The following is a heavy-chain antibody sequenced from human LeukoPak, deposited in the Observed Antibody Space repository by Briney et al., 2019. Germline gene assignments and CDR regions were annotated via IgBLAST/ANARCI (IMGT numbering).Heavy chain of an antibody. Sequence: GGSLRLSCAASGFTFSNYGMHWVRQAPGKGLERVAVIYDDGSKEYFADSVKGRFTTSRDNSKNTVLLQMNRLRVEDTAVFYCARDFKSGYVDSWGQGTLVTVSS. J-gene: IGHJ4*02. CDR1: GFTFSNYG. D-gene: IGHD3-3*01. CDR3: ARDFKSGYVDS. CDR2: IYDDGSKE. V-gene: IGHV3-33*01.